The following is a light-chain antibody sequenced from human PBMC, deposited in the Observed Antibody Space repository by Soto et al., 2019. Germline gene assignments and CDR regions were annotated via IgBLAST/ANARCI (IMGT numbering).Light chain of an antibody. CDR2: RAT. J-gene: IGKJ4*01. V-gene: IGKV1-12*01. CDR1: QHINDW. CDR3: QQANDFPLT. Sequence: GARVTITCRASQHINDWLAWYQQKPGRAPDLLISRATSLQSGVPPRFSGSGSGTDFTLTISSLQPEDFATYYCQQANDFPLTFGGGTRIEIK.